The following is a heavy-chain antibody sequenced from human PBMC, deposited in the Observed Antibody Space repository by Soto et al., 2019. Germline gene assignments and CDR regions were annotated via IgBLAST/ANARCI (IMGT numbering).Heavy chain of an antibody. CDR1: GFPFDDFA. Sequence: SLRLSCTGSGFPFDDFAINWVRQAPGKGLEWVAVIWYDGSNKYYADSVNGRFTISRDNSKNTLYLQMNRLRAEDTPVYYCARGPGFGGRMGYYYYGLDVWAQGTTVNVSS. V-gene: IGHV3-33*01. J-gene: IGHJ6*02. CDR3: ARGPGFGGRMGYYYYGLDV. CDR2: IWYDGSNK. D-gene: IGHD3-10*01.